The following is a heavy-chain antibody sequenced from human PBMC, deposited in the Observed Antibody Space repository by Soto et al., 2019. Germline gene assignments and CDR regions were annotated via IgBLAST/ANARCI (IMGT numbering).Heavy chain of an antibody. Sequence: QVQLVQSGAEVKKPGSSVQVSCKASGGTFTTYSFIWVRQAPGQGLEWLGSVIPSIDSPNYAQKLQDRVTISADESTRTAFLELSSLRSDATAVYFCARGSEELSNLGVFDSWGQGALVTVSS. CDR1: GGTFTTYS. CDR3: ARGSEELSNLGVFDS. J-gene: IGHJ4*02. V-gene: IGHV1-69*18. D-gene: IGHD3-10*01. CDR2: VIPSIDSP.